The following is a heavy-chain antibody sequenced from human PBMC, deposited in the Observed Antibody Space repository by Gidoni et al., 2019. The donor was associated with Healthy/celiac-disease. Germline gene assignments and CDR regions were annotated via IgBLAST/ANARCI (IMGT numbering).Heavy chain of an antibody. CDR2: IYWDDDK. CDR3: AHRIAARRYNWFDP. CDR1: GFSLSTSGVG. Sequence: QITLKESGPTLVKPTQTLTLTCTFSGFSLSTSGVGVGWIRQPPGKALEWLALIYWDDDKRYSPSLKSRLTITKDTSKNQVVLTMTNMDPVDTATYYCAHRIAARRYNWFDPWGQGTLVTVSS. V-gene: IGHV2-5*02. D-gene: IGHD6-6*01. J-gene: IGHJ5*02.